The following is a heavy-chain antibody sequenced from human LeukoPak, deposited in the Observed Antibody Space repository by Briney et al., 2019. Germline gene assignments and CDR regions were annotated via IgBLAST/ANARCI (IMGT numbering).Heavy chain of an antibody. J-gene: IGHJ4*02. V-gene: IGHV1-18*01. CDR1: GGTFSSYA. D-gene: IGHD4-23*01. CDR3: ARDLILSRRGVTPFGY. Sequence: ASVKVSCKASGGTFSSYAISWVRQAPGQGLEWMGWISAYNGNTNYAQKLQGRVTMTTDTSTSTAYMELRSLRSDDTAVYYCARDLILSRRGVTPFGYWGQGTLVTVSS. CDR2: ISAYNGNT.